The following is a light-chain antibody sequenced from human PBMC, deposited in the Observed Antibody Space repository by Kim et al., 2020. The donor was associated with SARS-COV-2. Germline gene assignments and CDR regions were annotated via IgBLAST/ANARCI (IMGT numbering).Light chain of an antibody. J-gene: IGKJ5*01. V-gene: IGKV3-15*01. CDR2: GAS. CDR1: QSVNSN. Sequence: EIVMTQSPATLSVSPGERATLSCRASQSVNSNLAWYQQKPGQAPRLLIYGASTRATGIPARFSGSGSGTEFTLTISSLQSEDFVLYYCQQYNNWPPLTFGQGTRLEIK. CDR3: QQYNNWPPLT.